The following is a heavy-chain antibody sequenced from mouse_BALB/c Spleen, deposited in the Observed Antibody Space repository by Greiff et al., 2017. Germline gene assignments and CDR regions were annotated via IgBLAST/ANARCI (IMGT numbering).Heavy chain of an antibody. D-gene: IGHD1-2*01. Sequence: QVQLQQPGAELVKPGASVKLSCKASGYTFTSYWMHWVKQRPGQGLEWIGEINPSNGRTNYNEKFKSKATLTVDKSSSTAYMQLSSLTSEDSAVYYCASGVRLWYFDVWGAGTTVTVSS. CDR1: GYTFTSYW. CDR3: ASGVRLWYFDV. CDR2: INPSNGRT. J-gene: IGHJ1*01. V-gene: IGHV1S81*02.